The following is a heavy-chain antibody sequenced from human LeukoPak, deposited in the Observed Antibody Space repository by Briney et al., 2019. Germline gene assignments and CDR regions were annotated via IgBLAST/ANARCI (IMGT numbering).Heavy chain of an antibody. J-gene: IGHJ4*02. CDR1: GGSFSGYY. Sequence: PSETLSLTCAVYGGSFSGYYWSWIRQPPGKGLEWIGKINHSGSTNYNPSLKSRVTISVDTSKNQSSLKVSSVTAADTAVYYCARDKIGGINFDYWGQGTLITVSA. CDR3: ARDKIGGINFDY. V-gene: IGHV4-34*01. D-gene: IGHD2/OR15-2a*01. CDR2: INHSGST.